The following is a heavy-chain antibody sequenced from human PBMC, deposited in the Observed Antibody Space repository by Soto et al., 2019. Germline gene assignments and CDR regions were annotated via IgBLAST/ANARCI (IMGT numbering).Heavy chain of an antibody. Sequence: ASVKVSCKASGYTFTGYYMHWVRQAPGQGLEWMGWINPNSGGTNYAQKFQGWVTMTRDTSISTAYMELSRLRSDDTAVYYCARSIAVAVERATDYYGMDVWGQGTTVTVSS. D-gene: IGHD6-19*01. V-gene: IGHV1-2*04. CDR1: GYTFTGYY. CDR2: INPNSGGT. CDR3: ARSIAVAVERATDYYGMDV. J-gene: IGHJ6*02.